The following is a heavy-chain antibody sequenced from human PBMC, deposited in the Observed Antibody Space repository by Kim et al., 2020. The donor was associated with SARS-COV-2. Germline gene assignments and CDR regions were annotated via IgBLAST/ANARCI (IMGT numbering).Heavy chain of an antibody. V-gene: IGHV3-48*03. CDR1: GFTFSSYE. D-gene: IGHD2-21*02. Sequence: GGSLRLSCAASGFTFSSYEMNWVRQAPGKGLEWVSYISRSGSTIYYADSVKGRFTISRDNAKNSLWLQMNSLRAEDTAVYYCARDPGAYCGGDCYLDAYFDYWGQGTLVTGSS. J-gene: IGHJ4*02. CDR3: ARDPGAYCGGDCYLDAYFDY. CDR2: ISRSGSTI.